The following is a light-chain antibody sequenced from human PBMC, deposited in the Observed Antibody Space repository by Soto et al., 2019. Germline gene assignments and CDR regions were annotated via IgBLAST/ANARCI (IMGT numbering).Light chain of an antibody. Sequence: DIVMTQSPGTLSLSTGARSTLSCRASQTVSSTYLAWYQQKPGQAPRLLIYDASSRATGIPDKFSGSGSGTDFTLTISRLAPEDFAVYYCQQYGSPPITFGQGTRLEIK. CDR1: QTVSSTY. CDR2: DAS. J-gene: IGKJ5*01. V-gene: IGKV3-20*01. CDR3: QQYGSPPIT.